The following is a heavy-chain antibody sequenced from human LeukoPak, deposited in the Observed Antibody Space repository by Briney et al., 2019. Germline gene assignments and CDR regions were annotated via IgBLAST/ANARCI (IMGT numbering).Heavy chain of an antibody. CDR2: IIPILGIA. J-gene: IGHJ6*02. D-gene: IGHD2-2*01. CDR3: ASDDIVVVPAATPPYYYYYGMDV. V-gene: IGHV1-69*04. CDR1: GGTFSRYA. Sequence: SVKVSCKASGGTFSRYAISWVRQAPGQGLEWMGRIIPILGIANYAQKFQGRVTITADKSTSTAYMELSSLRSEDTAVYYCASDDIVVVPAATPPYYYYYGMDVWGQGTTVTVSS.